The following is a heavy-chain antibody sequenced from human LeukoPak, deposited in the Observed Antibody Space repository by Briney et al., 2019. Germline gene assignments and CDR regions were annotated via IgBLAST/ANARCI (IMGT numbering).Heavy chain of an antibody. Sequence: PGGSLRLSCAASGFTFSSYWMHWVRQAPGKGLVWVSRINSDGSSTSYADSVKGRFTISRDNAKNTLYLQMNSLRAEDTAVCYCARDGSDHSSSSHYTFDYWGQGTLVTVSS. CDR2: INSDGSST. CDR3: ARDGSDHSSSSHYTFDY. J-gene: IGHJ4*02. D-gene: IGHD6-6*01. V-gene: IGHV3-74*01. CDR1: GFTFSSYW.